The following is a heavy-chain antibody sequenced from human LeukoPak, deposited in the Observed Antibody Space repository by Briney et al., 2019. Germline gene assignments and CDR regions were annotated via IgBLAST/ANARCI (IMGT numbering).Heavy chain of an antibody. D-gene: IGHD2-15*01. CDR2: IYHSGST. J-gene: IGHJ4*02. CDR3: AKGGGGRPFDD. V-gene: IGHV4-30-2*01. Sequence: SETLSLTCTVSGGSISSGGYYWSWIRQPPGKGLEWIGYIYHSGSTYYNPSLKSRVTISVDRSKNQFSLKLSSVTAADTAVYYCAKGGGGRPFDDWGQGTLVTVSS. CDR1: GGSISSGGYY.